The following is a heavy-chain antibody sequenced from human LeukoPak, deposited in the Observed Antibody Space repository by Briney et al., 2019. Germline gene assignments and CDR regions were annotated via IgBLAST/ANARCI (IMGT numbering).Heavy chain of an antibody. D-gene: IGHD2-2*01. CDR1: GFTFSSYA. V-gene: IGHV3-23*01. CDR3: AKDAPVNIVVVPAANS. Sequence: GGSLSLSCAASGFTFSSYAMSWVRQAPGKGLEWVSAISGSGGSTYYAASVKGRFTISRDNSKNTLYLQMNSPRAEDTAVYYCAKDAPVNIVVVPAANSWGQGTLVTVSS. CDR2: ISGSGGST. J-gene: IGHJ4*02.